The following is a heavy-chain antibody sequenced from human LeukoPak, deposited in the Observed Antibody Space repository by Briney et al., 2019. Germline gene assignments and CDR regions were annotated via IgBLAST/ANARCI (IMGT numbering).Heavy chain of an antibody. J-gene: IGHJ4*02. Sequence: ASVKVSCKASGYTFTGYYVHWVRQAPGQGLEWMGWISPNRGGTNYAPKFQGRVTLASHTSINTAYMELSRLTSDDTAVYYCARDVLVGGSHKFDYWGQGTLVTVSS. CDR1: GYTFTGYY. CDR2: ISPNRGGT. CDR3: ARDVLVGGSHKFDY. V-gene: IGHV1-2*02. D-gene: IGHD3-10*01.